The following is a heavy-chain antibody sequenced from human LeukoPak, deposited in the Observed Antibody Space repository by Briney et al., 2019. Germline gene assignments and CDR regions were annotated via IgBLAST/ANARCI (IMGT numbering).Heavy chain of an antibody. Sequence: GSSVKVSCKASGGTFSSYGFSWVRQAPGQGLEWMGGIISIFGTSNYAQRFQGRVTITTDESTSTAYMELSSLRSEDTAVYYCARIHDYGGFDPWGQGTLVTVSS. V-gene: IGHV1-69*05. CDR2: IISIFGTS. D-gene: IGHD4-17*01. J-gene: IGHJ5*02. CDR1: GGTFSSYG. CDR3: ARIHDYGGFDP.